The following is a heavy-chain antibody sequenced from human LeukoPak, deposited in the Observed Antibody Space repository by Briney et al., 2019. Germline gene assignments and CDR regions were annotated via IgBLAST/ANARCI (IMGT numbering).Heavy chain of an antibody. CDR3: ARQGYYGSGSYLNVDV. V-gene: IGHV5-51*01. CDR1: GYSFTSYW. J-gene: IGHJ6*02. Sequence: GESLQISCKGSGYSFTSYWIGWVRQMPGKGLEWMGIIYPGDSDTRYSPSFQGQVTISADKSISTAYLQWSSLKASDTAMYYCARQGYYGSGSYLNVDVWGQGTTVTVSS. CDR2: IYPGDSDT. D-gene: IGHD3-10*01.